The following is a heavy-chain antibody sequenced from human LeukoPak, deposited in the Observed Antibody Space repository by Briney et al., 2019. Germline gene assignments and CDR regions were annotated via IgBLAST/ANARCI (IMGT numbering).Heavy chain of an antibody. V-gene: IGHV1-18*01. D-gene: IGHD2-21*02. CDR1: GYTFSSYV. Sequence: VASVKVSCKASGYTFSSYVISWVRQAPGQGLEWMGWISSYNGNTDYAQKSQGRVTMTTDTSTTTAYMELRSLRSGDTAVYYCARAVPVVTETDFDYWGQGTLVTVSS. J-gene: IGHJ4*02. CDR2: ISSYNGNT. CDR3: ARAVPVVTETDFDY.